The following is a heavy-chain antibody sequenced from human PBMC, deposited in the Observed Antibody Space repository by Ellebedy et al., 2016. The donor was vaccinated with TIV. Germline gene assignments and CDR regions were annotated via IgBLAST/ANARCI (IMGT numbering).Heavy chain of an antibody. CDR3: ASKRFGYSSTWYRGWYFDL. CDR2: IYSGGDT. V-gene: IGHV3-53*01. J-gene: IGHJ2*01. Sequence: PGGSLRLSCAASGFTVSSNYMSWVRQAPGKGLEWVSVIYSGGDTYYADSMKGRFTISRDNSNITLSLQMNRLRSEDTAVYYCASKRFGYSSTWYRGWYFDLWGRGTLVTVSS. D-gene: IGHD6-13*01. CDR1: GFTVSSNY.